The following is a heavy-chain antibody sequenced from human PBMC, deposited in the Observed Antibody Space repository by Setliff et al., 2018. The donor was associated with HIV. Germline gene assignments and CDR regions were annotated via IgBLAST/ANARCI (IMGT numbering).Heavy chain of an antibody. Sequence: PGASLKISCKGSGYRFTNYWIAWVRQMPGKGLEWMGIIYPGDSDTRYSPTFQGQVTISADKSISTAYLQWSSLKASDSAVYYCARAGVAAGLPDYWGQGILVTVSS. J-gene: IGHJ4*02. CDR2: IYPGDSDT. V-gene: IGHV5-51*01. CDR3: ARAGVAAGLPDY. D-gene: IGHD2-15*01. CDR1: GYRFTNYW.